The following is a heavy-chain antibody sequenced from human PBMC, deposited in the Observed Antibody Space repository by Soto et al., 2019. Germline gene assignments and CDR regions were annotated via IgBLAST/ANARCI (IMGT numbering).Heavy chain of an antibody. J-gene: IGHJ4*02. V-gene: IGHV3-23*01. CDR2: ISGSGSSR. D-gene: IGHD3-10*01. CDR3: AKELLRLGESLERYFDY. Sequence: LRLSCAASGFTFSSYGMHWVRQAPGKGLEWVSAISGSGSSRYYADSAKGRFTISRDNSKNTLFLQLNSLRAEDTAVYYCAKELLRLGESLERYFDYWGQGTLVTVSS. CDR1: GFTFSSYG.